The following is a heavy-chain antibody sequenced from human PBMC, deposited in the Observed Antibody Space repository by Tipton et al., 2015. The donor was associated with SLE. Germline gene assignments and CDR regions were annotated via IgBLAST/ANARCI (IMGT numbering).Heavy chain of an antibody. V-gene: IGHV3-64*01. D-gene: IGHD2-21*01. CDR1: GFTFSSYA. J-gene: IGHJ4*02. Sequence: SLRLSCAASGFTFSSYAMHWVRQAPGKGLEYVSAISSNGGSTYYANSVKGRFTISRDNSKNTLYLQMGSLRAEDMAVYYCAKDRGYGGAFFDYWGQGTLVTVSS. CDR2: ISSNGGST. CDR3: AKDRGYGGAFFDY.